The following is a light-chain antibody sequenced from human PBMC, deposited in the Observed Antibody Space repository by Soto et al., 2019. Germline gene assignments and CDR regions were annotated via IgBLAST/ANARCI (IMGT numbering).Light chain of an antibody. Sequence: QSVLTQPPSASGTPGQRVTISCSGGSSNIGTNHVYWYQHLPGTAPKLLIYRHTLRPSGVPDRFSASKSGTSASLAISGLRSDDEADYYCNSYTSNNTYVFGTGTKVTVL. V-gene: IGLV1-47*01. J-gene: IGLJ1*01. CDR1: SSNIGTNH. CDR3: NSYTSNNTYV. CDR2: RHT.